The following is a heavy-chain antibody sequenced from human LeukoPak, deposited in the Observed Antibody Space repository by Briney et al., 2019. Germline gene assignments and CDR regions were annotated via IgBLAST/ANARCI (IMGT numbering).Heavy chain of an antibody. Sequence: GGSLRLSCAASGFTFSSYWMSWVRQAPGKGLEWVAWIKEDGSGKYYVDSVKGRFTISRDNDKNSLYLQMNSLRVEDTAVYYCARRSSLDYWGQGTLVTVSS. CDR3: ARRSSLDY. CDR2: IKEDGSGK. J-gene: IGHJ4*02. CDR1: GFTFSSYW. V-gene: IGHV3-7*01.